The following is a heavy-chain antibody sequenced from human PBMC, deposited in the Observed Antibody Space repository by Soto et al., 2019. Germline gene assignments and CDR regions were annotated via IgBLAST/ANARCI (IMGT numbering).Heavy chain of an antibody. D-gene: IGHD6-19*01. CDR2: IYHSGST. Sequence: QVQLQESGPGLVKPSGTLSLTCAVSGASISSSNWWSWVRQPPGKGLEWIGEIYHSGSTHYNPSLXXRXATSVDKAKTQFSLTLTSVTAADTAVYYCARVPAVAITWFDPWGQGTLVTVSS. CDR3: ARVPAVAITWFDP. J-gene: IGHJ5*02. CDR1: GASISSSNW. V-gene: IGHV4-4*02.